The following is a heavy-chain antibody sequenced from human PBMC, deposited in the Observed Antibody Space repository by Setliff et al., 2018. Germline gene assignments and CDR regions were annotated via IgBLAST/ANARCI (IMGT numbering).Heavy chain of an antibody. CDR2: INNYSFKT. D-gene: IGHD3-22*01. J-gene: IGHJ4*02. CDR3: ARINFYVSSGYYYAPEL. CDR1: GYTFTNYG. Sequence: ASVKVSCKASGYTFTNYGIMWVRQAPGRGLEWMGWINNYSFKTTYAQKFLDRVTITTDTSATTAYMELGSLRSDDTAVYYCARINFYVSSGYYYAPELWGQGTLVTVSS. V-gene: IGHV1-18*01.